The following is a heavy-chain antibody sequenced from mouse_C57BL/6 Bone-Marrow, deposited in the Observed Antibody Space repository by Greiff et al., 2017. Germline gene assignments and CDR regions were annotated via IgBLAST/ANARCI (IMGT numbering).Heavy chain of an antibody. D-gene: IGHD2-1*01. Sequence: EVQLLQSGAELVKPGASVKLSCTASGFNINDYYMHWVKQSTEQGLEWIGSIDHEDGDTKYAANVKGQATITADTTNNTYYLQRSSLTSEDTAVYYCARWVIDYWGQGTTLTVSS. V-gene: IGHV14-2*01. CDR2: IDHEDGDT. CDR1: GFNINDYY. J-gene: IGHJ2*01. CDR3: ARWVIDY.